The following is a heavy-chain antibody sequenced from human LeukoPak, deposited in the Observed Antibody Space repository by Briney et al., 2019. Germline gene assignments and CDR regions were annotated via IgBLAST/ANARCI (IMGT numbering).Heavy chain of an antibody. Sequence: SETLSLTCTVSGGPISSYYWSWIRQPAGKGLEWIGRIYTSGSTNYNPSLKSRVTMSVDTSKNQFSLKLSSVTAADTAVYYCARTSTRQWLDTGYFDYWGQGTLVTVSS. J-gene: IGHJ4*02. CDR1: GGPISSYY. CDR2: IYTSGST. CDR3: ARTSTRQWLDTGYFDY. D-gene: IGHD6-19*01. V-gene: IGHV4-4*07.